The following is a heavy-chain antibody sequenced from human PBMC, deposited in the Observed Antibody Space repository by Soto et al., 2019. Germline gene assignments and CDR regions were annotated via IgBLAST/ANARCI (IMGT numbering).Heavy chain of an antibody. J-gene: IGHJ5*02. V-gene: IGHV4-39*01. CDR1: GGPIRTSGYA. Sequence: SETLSLTCTVSGGPIRTSGYARGWIRRPPGKGLEWIATISYSGSTYYNPSLKSRVTMSVDTSKNQFSLKLSSVTAADTAVYYCARDRYWRGSTSYHLHHWFDPWGQGPQVTV. D-gene: IGHD3-3*01. CDR3: ARDRYWRGSTSYHLHHWFDP. CDR2: ISYSGST.